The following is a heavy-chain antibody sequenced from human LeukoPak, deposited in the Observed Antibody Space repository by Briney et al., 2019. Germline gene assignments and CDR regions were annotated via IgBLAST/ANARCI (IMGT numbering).Heavy chain of an antibody. J-gene: IGHJ4*02. V-gene: IGHV1-18*01. CDR2: ISAYNGNT. CDR3: AILRGVATILRPGYFDY. Sequence: ASVKVSCKASGYTFTSYGISWVRQAPGQGLEWMGWISAYNGNTNYAQKLQGRVTMTTDTSTSTAYMELRSLRSDDTAVYYCAILRGVATILRPGYFDYWGQGTLVTVSS. CDR1: GYTFTSYG. D-gene: IGHD5-12*01.